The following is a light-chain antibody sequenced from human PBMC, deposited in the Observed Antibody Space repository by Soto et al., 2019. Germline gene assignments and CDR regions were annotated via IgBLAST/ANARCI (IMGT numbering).Light chain of an antibody. Sequence: DIQMTQYPSTLSASVGDRVTITCRASQSISGWLAWYQQKPGKAPKVLIYEASNLESGVPSRFSGSGFGTEFTLTISNWQPDYVAAYYCQQYNSWWTVGQGTKVE. J-gene: IGKJ1*01. CDR2: EAS. CDR3: QQYNSWWT. CDR1: QSISGW. V-gene: IGKV1-5*01.